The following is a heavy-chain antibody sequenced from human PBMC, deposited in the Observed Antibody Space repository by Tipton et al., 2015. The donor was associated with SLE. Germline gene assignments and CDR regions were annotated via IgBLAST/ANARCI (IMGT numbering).Heavy chain of an antibody. V-gene: IGHV4-59*08. CDR1: GGSISFHY. J-gene: IGHJ4*02. D-gene: IGHD1-26*01. Sequence: GLVKPSETLSLTCTVSGGSISFHYWSWIRQPPGKGLEWIGYIFYSGSTNYNPSLKSRVTISVDTSKNQFSLRLSSVTAADTAVYYCARKAKGGFDYWGQGTLVTVSS. CDR2: IFYSGST. CDR3: ARKAKGGFDY.